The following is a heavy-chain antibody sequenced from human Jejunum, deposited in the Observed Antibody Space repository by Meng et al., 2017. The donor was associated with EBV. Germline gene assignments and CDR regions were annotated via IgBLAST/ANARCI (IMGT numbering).Heavy chain of an antibody. Sequence: VELGGYLVKPGGSLKLSCVASGFSFSTYSMNWVRQAPGKGLEWVSFITSSGTNINYADSVRGRFTISRDNAKNSLYLQMNSLRAEDTALYYCARLILSGRHDLDVWGQGTTVTVSS. CDR3: ARLILSGRHDLDV. CDR1: GFSFSTYS. J-gene: IGHJ6*02. D-gene: IGHD1-26*01. V-gene: IGHV3-21*01. CDR2: ITSSGTNI.